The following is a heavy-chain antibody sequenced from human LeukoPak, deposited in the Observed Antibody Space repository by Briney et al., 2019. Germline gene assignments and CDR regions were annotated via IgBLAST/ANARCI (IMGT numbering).Heavy chain of an antibody. D-gene: IGHD5-24*01. CDR3: ARDHDMMAMGD. CDR1: GGTFSSYG. CDR2: IIPMFGTA. V-gene: IGHV1-69*05. Sequence: SVKVSCKAPGGTFSSYGLNWVRQAPGEGLEWMGRIIPMFGTANYAQKFQGRVTITTDESTTTAYMELSSLRSEDTALYYCARDHDMMAMGDWGQGTLVSVSS. J-gene: IGHJ4*02.